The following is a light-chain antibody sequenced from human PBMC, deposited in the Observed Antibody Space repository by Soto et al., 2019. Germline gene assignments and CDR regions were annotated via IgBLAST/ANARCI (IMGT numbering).Light chain of an antibody. CDR3: QQGHDWPLT. CDR1: QSISGE. V-gene: IGKV3-15*01. Sequence: EIVMTQSPATLSVSPGERATPSCRASQSISGELAWYQQRPGQPPRLLIYGVSTRATGVPDRFSGSGSGSDFTLTISGLQSEDFAVYYCQQGHDWPLTFGQG. J-gene: IGKJ2*01. CDR2: GVS.